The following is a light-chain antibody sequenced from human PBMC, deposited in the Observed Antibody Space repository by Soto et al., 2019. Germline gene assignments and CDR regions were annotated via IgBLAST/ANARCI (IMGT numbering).Light chain of an antibody. Sequence: DIVMTQSPLSLPVTPGEPASISCRSSQSLLYSTYNYLDWYLQKPGQSPQLLIYLSSSRASGGPYRVSCSGFGTGFTLHISRVEAEVFGGYFWLQALQTPLPFGQGTRLEIK. CDR2: LSS. CDR3: LQALQTPLP. V-gene: IGKV2-28*01. J-gene: IGKJ2*01. CDR1: QSLLYSTYNY.